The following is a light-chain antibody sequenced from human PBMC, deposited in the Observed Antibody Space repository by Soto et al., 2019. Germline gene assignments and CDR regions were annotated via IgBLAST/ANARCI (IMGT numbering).Light chain of an antibody. Sequence: IPLTQSPSSLSASVGDSVTITCRASQGVSRYLSWYQQKPGRAPILLISAASTLQSGVPARFSGSGSGTDFTLSITSLQPDDFATYYWQQLNTYPVTFGGGTKVEIK. CDR2: AAS. V-gene: IGKV1-9*01. J-gene: IGKJ4*01. CDR1: QGVSRY. CDR3: QQLNTYPVT.